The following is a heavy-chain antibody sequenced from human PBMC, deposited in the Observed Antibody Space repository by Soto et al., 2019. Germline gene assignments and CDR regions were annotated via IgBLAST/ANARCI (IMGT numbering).Heavy chain of an antibody. V-gene: IGHV4-34*01. CDR3: ARGSEPSFGVAIPGGWFDP. Sequence: LEILCLTCAVYGGSFSGYYGRCIRQTPGKGLEWIGEINHSGGTNYNPSLKSRVTISVDTSKNQFSLKLSSVTAADTAVYYCARGSEPSFGVAIPGGWFDPWGQRTLVTVSS. D-gene: IGHD3-3*01. CDR2: INHSGGT. CDR1: GGSFSGYY. J-gene: IGHJ5*02.